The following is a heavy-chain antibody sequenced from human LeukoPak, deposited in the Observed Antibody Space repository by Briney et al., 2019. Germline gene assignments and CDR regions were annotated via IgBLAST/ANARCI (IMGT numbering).Heavy chain of an antibody. CDR2: IYYSGST. D-gene: IGHD1-26*01. CDR3: AIGEWKLIPLDY. V-gene: IGHV4-39*01. CDR1: GGSISSSSYY. Sequence: SETLSLTCTVSGGSISSSSYYWGWIRQPPGKGLEWIGSIYYSGSTYYNPSLKSRVTISVDTSKNQFSLKLSSVTAADTAVYYCAIGEWKLIPLDYWGQGTLVTVSS. J-gene: IGHJ4*02.